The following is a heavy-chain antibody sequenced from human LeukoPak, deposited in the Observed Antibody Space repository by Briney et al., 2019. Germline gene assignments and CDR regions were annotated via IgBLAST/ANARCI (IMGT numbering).Heavy chain of an antibody. D-gene: IGHD2-2*01. CDR3: ARGSVVPAGMDV. CDR1: GGSISSGGYS. V-gene: IGHV4-61*09. CDR2: IYTSGST. J-gene: IGHJ6*02. Sequence: PSETLSLTCTVSGGSISSGGYSWSWIRQPAGKGLEWIGHIYTSGSTNYNPSLKSRVTMSVDTSKNQFSLKLSSVTAADTAVYFCARGSVVPAGMDVWGQGTTVTVSS.